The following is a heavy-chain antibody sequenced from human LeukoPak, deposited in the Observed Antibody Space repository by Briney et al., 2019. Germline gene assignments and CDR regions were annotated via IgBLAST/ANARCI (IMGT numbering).Heavy chain of an antibody. J-gene: IGHJ6*03. CDR2: IYTSGST. D-gene: IGHD5-12*01. Sequence: SETLSLTCTVSGGSISSYYWSWIRQPAGKGLEWIGRIYTSGSTNYNPSLKSRFTMSVDTSKNQFSLKLSSVTAADTAVYYCARSGYDRYYYYMDVWGKGTTVTVSS. CDR3: ARSGYDRYYYYMDV. CDR1: GGSISSYY. V-gene: IGHV4-4*07.